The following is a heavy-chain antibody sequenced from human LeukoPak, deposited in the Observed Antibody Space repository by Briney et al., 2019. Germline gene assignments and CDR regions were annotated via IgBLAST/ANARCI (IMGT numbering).Heavy chain of an antibody. CDR1: GFTFSSYS. V-gene: IGHV3-48*01. D-gene: IGHD4-11*01. J-gene: IGHJ5*02. Sequence: GGSLRLSCAASGFTFSSYSMNWVRQAPGKGLEWVSYISSSSSTIYYADSVKGRFTISRDNAKNSLYLQMNSLRAEDTAVYYYARGGGHDYSPNWFDPWGQGTLVTVSS. CDR2: ISSSSSTI. CDR3: ARGGGHDYSPNWFDP.